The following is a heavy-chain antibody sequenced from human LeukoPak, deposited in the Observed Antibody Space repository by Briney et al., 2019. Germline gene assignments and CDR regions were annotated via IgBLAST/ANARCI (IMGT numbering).Heavy chain of an antibody. Sequence: GASVKVSCKASGYTFTSYGISWVRQAPGQGLEWMGWISAYSGNTNYAQKLQGRVTMTTDTSTSTAYMELRSLRSDDTAVYYCASSRVHYDFWSGYYNGNAFDVWGQGTMVTVSS. D-gene: IGHD3-3*01. CDR2: ISAYSGNT. J-gene: IGHJ3*01. CDR3: ASSRVHYDFWSGYYNGNAFDV. CDR1: GYTFTSYG. V-gene: IGHV1-18*01.